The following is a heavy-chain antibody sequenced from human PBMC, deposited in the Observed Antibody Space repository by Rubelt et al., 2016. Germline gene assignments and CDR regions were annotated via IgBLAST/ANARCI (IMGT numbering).Heavy chain of an antibody. CDR1: GGSLSSSSYY. CDR2: IYYSGST. D-gene: IGHD2-2*01. Sequence: QLQLQESGPGLVKPSETLSLTCTVSGGSLSSSSYYWGWIRQPPGKGLEWIGSIYYSGSTYYNPSLKSRLTMSVDASKSQFSLKWTSVTAAETAVYDCAGDLPPAGVEFDYWGQGTLVTVSS. V-gene: IGHV4-39*07. J-gene: IGHJ4*02. CDR3: AGDLPPAGVEFDY.